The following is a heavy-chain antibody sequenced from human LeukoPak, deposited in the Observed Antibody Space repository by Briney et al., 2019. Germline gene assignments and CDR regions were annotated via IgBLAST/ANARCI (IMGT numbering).Heavy chain of an antibody. J-gene: IGHJ4*02. CDR2: ISSSGSTK. Sequence: GGSLRLSCAASGFTFSSYEMNWVRQAPGKGLEWVSYISSSGSTKYYVDSVKGRFTISRDNAKNSLSLQMSSLRAEDTAVYYCASLKTRSSSYVDYWGQGTLVTVSS. CDR1: GFTFSSYE. D-gene: IGHD6-13*01. V-gene: IGHV3-48*03. CDR3: ASLKTRSSSYVDY.